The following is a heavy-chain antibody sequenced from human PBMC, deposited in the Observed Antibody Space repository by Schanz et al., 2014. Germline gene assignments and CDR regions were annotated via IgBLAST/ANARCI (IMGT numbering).Heavy chain of an antibody. CDR3: AKQHIVRGVIYLNWFDS. V-gene: IGHV3-33*06. CDR1: GFTFSSYG. Sequence: MQLVESGGGVVQPGRSLRLSCAASGFTFSSYGMHWVRQAPGKGLEWVAVIWYDGSNKYYTDSVKGRFTISRDNSKNTVHLQMNSLRAEDTAVYYCAKQHIVRGVIYLNWFDSWGQGTLVTVSS. J-gene: IGHJ5*01. CDR2: IWYDGSNK. D-gene: IGHD3-10*01.